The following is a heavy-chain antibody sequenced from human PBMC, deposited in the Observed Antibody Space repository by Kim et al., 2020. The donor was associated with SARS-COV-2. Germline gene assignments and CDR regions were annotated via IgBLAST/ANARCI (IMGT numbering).Heavy chain of an antibody. D-gene: IGHD2-15*01. Sequence: GGSLRLSCAASGFTFSSYAMHWVRQAPGKGLEWVAVISYDGSNKYYADSVKGRFTISRDNSKNTLYLQMNSLRAEDTAVYYCARSGVIVVVVVASYFDYWGQGTLVTVSS. J-gene: IGHJ4*02. CDR2: ISYDGSNK. CDR3: ARSGVIVVVVVASYFDY. V-gene: IGHV3-30*04. CDR1: GFTFSSYA.